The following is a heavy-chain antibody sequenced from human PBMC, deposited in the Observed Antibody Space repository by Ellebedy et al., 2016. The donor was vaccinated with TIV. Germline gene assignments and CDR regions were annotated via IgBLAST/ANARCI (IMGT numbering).Heavy chain of an antibody. CDR2: ISSSGSTI. J-gene: IGHJ4*02. D-gene: IGHD5-18*01. V-gene: IGHV3-11*01. CDR1: GFTFSDYY. CDR3: ANIRSYGWYLDY. Sequence: GESLKISCAASGFTFSDYYMSWIRQAPGKGLEWVSYISSSGSTIYYADSVKGRFTISRDNAKNSLYLQMNSLRAEDTAVYYCANIRSYGWYLDYWGQGTLVTVSS.